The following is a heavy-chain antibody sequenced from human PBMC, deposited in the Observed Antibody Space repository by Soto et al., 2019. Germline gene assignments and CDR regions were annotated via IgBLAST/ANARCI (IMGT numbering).Heavy chain of an antibody. Sequence: PGGSLRLSCAASGFTFSSYSMNWVRQAPGKGLEWVSSISSSSSYIYYADSVKGRFTISRDNAKNSLYLQMNSLRAEDTAVYYCARDGGIAAWSGYYYYGMDVWGQGTTVTVSS. CDR1: GFTFSSYS. CDR3: ARDGGIAAWSGYYYYGMDV. J-gene: IGHJ6*02. V-gene: IGHV3-21*01. D-gene: IGHD6-13*01. CDR2: ISSSSSYI.